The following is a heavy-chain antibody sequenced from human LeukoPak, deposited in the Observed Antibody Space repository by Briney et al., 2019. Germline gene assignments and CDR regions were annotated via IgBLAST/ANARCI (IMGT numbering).Heavy chain of an antibody. V-gene: IGHV3-49*03. J-gene: IGHJ4*02. CDR1: GFNFDDYA. Sequence: GGSLRLSCTASGFNFDDYAMSWFRQAPGQGLEWVGSIGSKAFDETTQYAASVKGRFTISKDDSKTIAHLLMKSLRIEDTAVYYCARDVSDENGSASRIHLDSWGQGTLVSVSS. CDR2: IGSKAFDETT. CDR3: ARDVSDENGSASRIHLDS. D-gene: IGHD6-6*01.